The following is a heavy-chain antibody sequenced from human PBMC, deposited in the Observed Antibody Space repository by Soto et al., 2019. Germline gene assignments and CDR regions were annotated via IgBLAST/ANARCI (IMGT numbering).Heavy chain of an antibody. CDR1: VGSMNINH. CDR3: ARDSATTFCSGDCYYI. Sequence: SATLSVTCTVSVGSMNINHWSWLGQSPGKELEWIGYMFYGGSSNYNPSLKSRVTMSIDTSKRQLSLKLSSVTAADTAIYYCARDSATTFCSGDCYYIWRQGTMVTVS. J-gene: IGHJ3*02. D-gene: IGHD2-21*01. V-gene: IGHV4-59*01. CDR2: MFYGGSS.